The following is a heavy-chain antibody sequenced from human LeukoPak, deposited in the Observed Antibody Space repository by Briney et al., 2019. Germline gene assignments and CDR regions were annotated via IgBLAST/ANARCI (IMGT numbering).Heavy chain of an antibody. CDR1: GYTFTGYY. CDR3: ARFYCSSTSCYTWRRPNWFDP. CDR2: INPNSGGT. J-gene: IGHJ5*02. V-gene: IGHV1-2*02. D-gene: IGHD2-2*02. Sequence: GASVKVSCKASGYTFTGYYMHWVRQAPGQGLEWMGWINPNSGGTNYAQKFQGRVTMTRDTSISTAYMELSRLRSDDTAVYYCARFYCSSTSCYTWRRPNWFDPWGQGTLVTVSS.